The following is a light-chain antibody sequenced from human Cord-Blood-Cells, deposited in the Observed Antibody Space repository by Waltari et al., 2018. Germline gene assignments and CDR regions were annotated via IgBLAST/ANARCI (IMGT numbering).Light chain of an antibody. J-gene: IGLJ2*01. Sequence: QSALTQPASVSGSPVQSITISCTGTSSAVGSYNLVSWYQQHPGKAPKLMIYEGSKRPSGVSNRFSGSKSGNTASLTISGLQAEDEADYYFKVFGGGTKLTVL. CDR3: KV. CDR2: EGS. V-gene: IGLV2-23*01. CDR1: SSAVGSYNL.